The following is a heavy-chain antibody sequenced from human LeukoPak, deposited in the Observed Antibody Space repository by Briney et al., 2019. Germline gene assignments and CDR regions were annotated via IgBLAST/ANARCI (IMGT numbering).Heavy chain of an antibody. Sequence: GGSLRLSCAASGFTFSSYSMNWVRQAPGKGLEWVSSISSSSSYIYYADSVKGRFTISRDNAKNSLYLQMNSLRAEDTAVYYCVRRHGVENLGGYWGQGTLVTVSS. J-gene: IGHJ4*02. CDR1: GFTFSSYS. CDR3: VRRHGVENLGGY. D-gene: IGHD3-16*01. V-gene: IGHV3-21*01. CDR2: ISSSSSYI.